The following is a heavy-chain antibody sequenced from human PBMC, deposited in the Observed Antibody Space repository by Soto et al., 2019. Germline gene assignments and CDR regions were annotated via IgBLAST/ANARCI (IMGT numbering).Heavy chain of an antibody. Sequence: PXGTLSLTFTVSGGSISTYYWNGVGQPPGKGLEWIGNIYYTGSTNYNPSLKSRVTISVDTSKNQFSLKLTSVTAADTAVYYCARPSVAVTWGPFDYWGQGTLVTVSS. V-gene: IGHV4-59*01. CDR3: ARPSVAVTWGPFDY. CDR2: IYYTGST. J-gene: IGHJ4*02. CDR1: GGSISTYY. D-gene: IGHD6-19*01.